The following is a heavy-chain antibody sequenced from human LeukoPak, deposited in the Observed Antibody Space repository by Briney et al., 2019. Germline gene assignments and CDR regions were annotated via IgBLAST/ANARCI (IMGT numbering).Heavy chain of an antibody. CDR1: GYTFTSYG. J-gene: IGHJ5*02. CDR3: ARAWWELPRGWFDP. Sequence: ASVKVSCKASGYTFTSYGISWVRQAPGQGLEWMGWISAYNGNTNYAQKLQGRVTMTTDTSTSTAYMELRSLRSDDAAVYYCARAWWELPRGWFDPWGQGTLVTVSS. D-gene: IGHD1-26*01. CDR2: ISAYNGNT. V-gene: IGHV1-18*01.